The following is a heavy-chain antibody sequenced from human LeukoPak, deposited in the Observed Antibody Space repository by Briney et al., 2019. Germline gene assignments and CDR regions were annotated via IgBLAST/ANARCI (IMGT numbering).Heavy chain of an antibody. V-gene: IGHV4-30-4*08. CDR2: IYYSGST. CDR3: ARDHIAAAGISDAFDI. Sequence: SETLSLTCTVSGGSISSGDYYWSWIRQPPGKGLEWIGYIYYSGSTYYNPSLKSRVIISVDTSKNQFSLKLSSVTAADTAVYYCARDHIAAAGISDAFDIWGQGTMVTVSS. J-gene: IGHJ3*02. CDR1: GGSISSGDYY. D-gene: IGHD6-13*01.